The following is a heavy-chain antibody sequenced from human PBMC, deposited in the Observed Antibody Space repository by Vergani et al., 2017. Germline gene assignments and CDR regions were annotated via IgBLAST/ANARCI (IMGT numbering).Heavy chain of an antibody. CDR3: ARDERADYYDSSGYFR. Sequence: QVQLVQSGAEVKKPGSSVKVSCKASGGTFSSYAISWVRQAPGQGLEWMGGIITIFGTANYAQKFQGRVTITADESTSTAYMEMSSLRSEDTAVYYCARDERADYYDSSGYFRWGQGTLVTVSS. D-gene: IGHD3-22*01. CDR1: GGTFSSYA. CDR2: IITIFGTA. V-gene: IGHV1-69*01. J-gene: IGHJ4*02.